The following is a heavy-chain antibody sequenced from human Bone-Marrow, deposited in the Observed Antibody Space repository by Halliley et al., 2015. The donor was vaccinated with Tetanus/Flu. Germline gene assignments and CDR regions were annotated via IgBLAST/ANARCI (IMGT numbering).Heavy chain of an antibody. V-gene: IGHV3-53*01. CDR1: GLSVSATY. J-gene: IGHJ3*02. CDR3: GTSSRNWGVDASDI. CDR2: IYDDDST. Sequence: SGLSVSATYMGWARQAAGKGLEWVSIIYDDDSTVYMDSVKGRFTISRDNSKNTLYLQMNGLRVEDTAVYYCGTSSRNWGVDASDIWGQGTGVTVSS. D-gene: IGHD6-13*01.